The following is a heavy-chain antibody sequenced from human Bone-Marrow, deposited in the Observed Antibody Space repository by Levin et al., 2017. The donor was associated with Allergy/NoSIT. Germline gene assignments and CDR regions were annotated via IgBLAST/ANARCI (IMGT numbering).Heavy chain of an antibody. D-gene: IGHD2-15*01. CDR1: GYTFTDYY. CDR2: INTNSGGT. J-gene: IGHJ4*02. V-gene: IGHV1-2*02. Sequence: GESLKISCKASGYTFTDYYIQWVRQAPGQGPEWMGWINTNSGGTYYGQKFQDRVAMTRDTSISTAYMELSRLTSDDTAVFYCGRRYCSGGSCYPDYWGQGTLVTVSS. CDR3: GRRYCSGGSCYPDY.